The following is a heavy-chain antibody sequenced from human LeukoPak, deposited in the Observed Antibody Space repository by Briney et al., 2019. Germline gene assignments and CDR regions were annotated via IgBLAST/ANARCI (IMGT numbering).Heavy chain of an antibody. CDR3: ARDSSYGDYYYYGMDV. J-gene: IGHJ6*02. V-gene: IGHV3-11*01. D-gene: IGHD4-17*01. CDR1: GFTFSDYY. Sequence: GGSLRLSCAASGFTFSDYYMSWIRQAPGKGLEWVSYISSSGSTIYYADSVKGRFTISGDNAKNSLYLQMNSLRAEDTAVYYCARDSSYGDYYYYGMDVWGRGTTVTVSS. CDR2: ISSSGSTI.